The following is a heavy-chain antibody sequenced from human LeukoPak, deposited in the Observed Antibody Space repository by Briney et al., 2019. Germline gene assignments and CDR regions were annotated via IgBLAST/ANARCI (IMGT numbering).Heavy chain of an antibody. CDR3: AKGVYGSRSTSLADV. V-gene: IGHV3-30*18. Sequence: PGRSLRLSCAASGFTFSSYGMHWVRQAPGKGLEWVAVISYDGSNKYYADPVKGRFTISRDNSKNTLYLQMNSLRVEDTAIYYCAKGVYGSRSTSLADVWGQGTLVTVSS. CDR1: GFTFSSYG. CDR2: ISYDGSNK. D-gene: IGHD3-10*01. J-gene: IGHJ4*02.